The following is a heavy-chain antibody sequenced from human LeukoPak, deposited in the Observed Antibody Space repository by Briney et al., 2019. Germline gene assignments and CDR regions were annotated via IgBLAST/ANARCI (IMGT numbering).Heavy chain of an antibody. CDR1: GFTVSSNY. Sequence: PGGSLRLSCAASGFTVSSNYMSWVRQAPGKGLEWVSVIYSAGNTYYADSVKGRFTISRDNAKNSLYLQMNSLRAEDTAVYYCARHRTASDYWGQGTLVTVSS. CDR3: ARHRTASDY. D-gene: IGHD4-17*01. CDR2: IYSAGNT. J-gene: IGHJ4*02. V-gene: IGHV3-66*04.